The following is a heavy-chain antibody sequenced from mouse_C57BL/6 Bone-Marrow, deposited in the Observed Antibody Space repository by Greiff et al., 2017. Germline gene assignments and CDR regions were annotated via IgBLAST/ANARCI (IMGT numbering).Heavy chain of an antibody. CDR3: VIYYCGARDV. D-gene: IGHD1-1*01. V-gene: IGHV1-64*01. Sequence: QVQLQQPGAELVKPGASVKLSCKASGYTFTSYWMHWVKQRPGQGLEWIGMIHPNSGSTNYNEKFKSKATLTVDKSSSTAYMQLSSLTSGDSAVYYCVIYYCGARDVGGTGTTVTVPS. J-gene: IGHJ1*03. CDR2: IHPNSGST. CDR1: GYTFTSYW.